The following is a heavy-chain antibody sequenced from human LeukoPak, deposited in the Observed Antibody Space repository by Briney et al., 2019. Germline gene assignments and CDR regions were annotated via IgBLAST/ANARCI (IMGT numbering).Heavy chain of an antibody. Sequence: SETLSLTCTVSGGSISSGDYYWSWIRQPPGKGLEWIGYIYYSGSTYYNPSLKSRVTISVDTSKNQFSLKLSSVTAADTAVYYCARNYYGSGSYFGNWFDPWGQGTTVTVSS. CDR3: ARNYYGSGSYFGNWFDP. V-gene: IGHV4-30-4*01. CDR1: GGSISSGDYY. D-gene: IGHD3-10*01. CDR2: IYYSGST. J-gene: IGHJ5*01.